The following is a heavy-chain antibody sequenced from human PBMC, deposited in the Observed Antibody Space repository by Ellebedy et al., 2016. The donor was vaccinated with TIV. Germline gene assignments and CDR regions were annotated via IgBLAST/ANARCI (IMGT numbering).Heavy chain of an antibody. Sequence: GESLKISCVVSGFFFSGHWMSWVRQSPGKGLECVANISPDGSDKYYVDSVKGRFTISRDNARNSLYLQIDGLRAEDTAVYYCTRGYSGYLFLDYWGQGTLVAVSS. CDR2: ISPDGSDK. D-gene: IGHD5-12*01. V-gene: IGHV3-7*02. CDR3: TRGYSGYLFLDY. CDR1: GFFFSGHW. J-gene: IGHJ4*02.